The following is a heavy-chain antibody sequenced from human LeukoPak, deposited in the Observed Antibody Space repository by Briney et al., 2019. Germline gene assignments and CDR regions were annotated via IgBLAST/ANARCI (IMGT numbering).Heavy chain of an antibody. J-gene: IGHJ3*02. CDR2: IYSSGST. D-gene: IGHD1-26*01. CDR3: ASSGSYYSSAFDI. CDR1: GGSISSYY. Sequence: SETLSLTCTVSGGSISSYYWSWIRQPPGKGLEWVGCIYSSGSTNYNPSLKSRVTISVATSKNQFSLKLTSVTAADTAVYYCASSGSYYSSAFDIWGQGTMVTVSS. V-gene: IGHV4-59*01.